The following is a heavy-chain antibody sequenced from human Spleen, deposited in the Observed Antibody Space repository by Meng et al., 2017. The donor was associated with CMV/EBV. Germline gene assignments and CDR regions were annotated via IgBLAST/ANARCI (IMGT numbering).Heavy chain of an antibody. CDR1: FSSYA. D-gene: IGHD3-22*01. J-gene: IGHJ5*02. V-gene: IGHV1-69*05. CDR2: IIPIFGTA. CDR3: ARSYYYDSSGYYLYNWFDP. Sequence: FSSYAISWVRQAPGQGLEWMGGIIPIFGTANYAQKLQGRVTITTDESTSTAYMELSSLRSEDTAVYYCARSYYYDSSGYYLYNWFDPWGQGTLVTVSS.